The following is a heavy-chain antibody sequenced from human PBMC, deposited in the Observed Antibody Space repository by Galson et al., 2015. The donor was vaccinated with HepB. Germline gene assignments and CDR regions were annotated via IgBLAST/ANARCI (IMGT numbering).Heavy chain of an antibody. CDR3: AHRETYSSGTYFDY. J-gene: IGHJ4*01. V-gene: IGHV1-3*01. CDR1: GYTFTSYP. D-gene: IGHD6-19*01. Sequence: SVKVSCKASGYTFTSYPMHWVRQAPGQRLEWMGWINAGDGNTKYSQKFQGSLTLTKDTSKNQVLLTMTNMDPVDTATYFCAHRETYSSGTYFDYWGHGTLVTVSS. CDR2: INAGDGNT.